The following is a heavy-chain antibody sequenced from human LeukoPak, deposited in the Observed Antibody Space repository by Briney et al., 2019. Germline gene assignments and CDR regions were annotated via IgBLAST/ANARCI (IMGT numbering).Heavy chain of an antibody. CDR2: ISSSGSTI. J-gene: IGHJ4*02. V-gene: IGHV3-11*04. CDR1: GFTFSDYY. Sequence: GGSLRLSCTASGFTFSDYYMSWIRQAPGKGLEWVSYISSSGSTIYYADSVKGRSTISRDNAKNSLYLQMNSLRAEDTAVYYCATIKKGLAVAGPFDYWGQGTLVTVSS. CDR3: ATIKKGLAVAGPFDY. D-gene: IGHD6-19*01.